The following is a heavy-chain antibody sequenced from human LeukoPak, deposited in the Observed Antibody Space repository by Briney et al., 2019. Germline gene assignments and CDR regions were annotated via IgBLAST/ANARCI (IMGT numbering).Heavy chain of an antibody. D-gene: IGHD3-22*01. J-gene: IGHJ4*02. CDR2: ISTGGRT. V-gene: IGHV3-23*01. CDR3: AKDLDSTGYYSYRY. CDR1: GFTFSCYA. Sequence: GGSLRLSCAASGFTFSCYALHWVGPAPGKGVAWVSLISTGGRTHYASSVEGRFTISRDNSKNTLYLQMNSLRAEDTAVYHCAKDLDSTGYYSYRYWGQGTLVTVSS.